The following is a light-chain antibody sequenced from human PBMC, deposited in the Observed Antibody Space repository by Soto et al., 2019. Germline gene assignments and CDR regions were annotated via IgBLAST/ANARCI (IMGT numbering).Light chain of an antibody. CDR2: GAS. V-gene: IGKV3-20*01. CDR1: QSVSSCY. Sequence: EIVLTQSPCTLSFSPGDRATLSCRASQSVSSCYLAWYQQKPGQAPRLLIYGASSRATGIPDRFSGSGSGTAFTLTISRLEPADFAVSYCQQYGSSPLITFGQGTRLEIK. J-gene: IGKJ5*01. CDR3: QQYGSSPLIT.